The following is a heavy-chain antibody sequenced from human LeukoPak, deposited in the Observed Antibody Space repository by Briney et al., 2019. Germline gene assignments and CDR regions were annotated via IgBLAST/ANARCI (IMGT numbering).Heavy chain of an antibody. CDR3: ARVRRSSTSRRDFDY. Sequence: PSETLSLTCTVSGGSLSSSSFYWGWIRQPPGKGLEWIGNIYYNGSTYYNPSLKSRVTISVDTSKNQFSLKLSCVTAADTAVYYCARVRRSSTSRRDFDYWGQRTLVTVSS. V-gene: IGHV4-39*07. J-gene: IGHJ4*02. CDR2: IYYNGST. D-gene: IGHD2-2*01. CDR1: GGSLSSSSFY.